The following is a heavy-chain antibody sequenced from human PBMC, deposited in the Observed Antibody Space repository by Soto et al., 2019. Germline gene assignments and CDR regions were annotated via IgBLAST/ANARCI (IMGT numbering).Heavy chain of an antibody. D-gene: IGHD2-2*01. Sequence: LRLSCVGSGFTFSSYGMHWVRQAPGKGLECVAVISDTGSSHYYAASVEGRFTISRENSKNTLSLHMDRLRVEDTAVYYCAKDRGGDCPDNSCYFGADYWGQGTRVTVSS. CDR3: AKDRGGDCPDNSCYFGADY. CDR1: GFTFSSYG. V-gene: IGHV3-30*18. J-gene: IGHJ4*02. CDR2: ISDTGSSH.